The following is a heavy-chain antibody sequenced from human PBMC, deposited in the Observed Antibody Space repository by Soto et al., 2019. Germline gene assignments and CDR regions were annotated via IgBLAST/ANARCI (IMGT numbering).Heavy chain of an antibody. J-gene: IGHJ6*02. CDR3: AREGVAPYYYYGMDV. CDR2: ISTYNGDT. V-gene: IGHV1-18*01. D-gene: IGHD5-12*01. CDR1: GYTFTRSG. Sequence: QVQLVQSGAEVKKPGASVKVSCKASGYTFTRSGISWVRQAPGQGLEWMGWISTYNGDTNYAQTFQGRVTMTTDRSTSTVCMELRSLRSDDTAVYYCAREGVAPYYYYGMDVWGQGTPVTVSS.